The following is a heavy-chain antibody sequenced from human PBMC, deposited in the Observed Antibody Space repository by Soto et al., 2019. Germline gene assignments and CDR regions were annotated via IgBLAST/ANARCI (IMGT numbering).Heavy chain of an antibody. V-gene: IGHV1-8*01. Sequence: ASVKVSCKASGYTFTSYDIYWVRQATGQGLEWMGWMNPNTGNSGYAQKFQGRVTVTSDTSINTVHMELSSLRSEDTAVYYCARRAETDGWNGFGADKYYFDFWGQGTLVTVSS. CDR1: GYTFTSYD. CDR2: MNPNTGNS. CDR3: ARRAETDGWNGFGADKYYFDF. D-gene: IGHD1-1*01. J-gene: IGHJ4*02.